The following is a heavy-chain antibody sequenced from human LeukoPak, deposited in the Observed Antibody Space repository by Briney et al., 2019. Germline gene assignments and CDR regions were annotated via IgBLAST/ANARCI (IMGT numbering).Heavy chain of an antibody. D-gene: IGHD5-12*01. V-gene: IGHV4-31*03. J-gene: IGHJ4*02. CDR1: GGSISSGGYC. CDR3: ARVRGYSGYVFDY. Sequence: PSETLSLTCTVSGGSISSGGYCWSWIRQHPGKGLEWIGYIYYSGSTYYNPSLKSRVTISVGTSKSQFSLKLSSVTAADTAVYYCARVRGYSGYVFDYWGQGTLVTVSS. CDR2: IYYSGST.